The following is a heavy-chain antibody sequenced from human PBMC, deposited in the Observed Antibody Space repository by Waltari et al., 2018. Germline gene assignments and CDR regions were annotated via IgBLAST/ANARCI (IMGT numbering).Heavy chain of an antibody. V-gene: IGHV4-39*01. J-gene: IGHJ4*02. D-gene: IGHD3-22*01. CDR3: ARGSGYYYDSSGYPGRLD. Sequence: QLQLQESGPGLVKPSETLSLTCPVSGGSISRSRYYWGWIRLPPGRGLEWIGSIYYSGSTYYNPSLKSRVTISVDTSKNQFSLKLSSVTAADTAVYYCARGSGYYYDSSGYPGRLDWGQGTLVTVSS. CDR2: IYYSGST. CDR1: GGSISRSRYY.